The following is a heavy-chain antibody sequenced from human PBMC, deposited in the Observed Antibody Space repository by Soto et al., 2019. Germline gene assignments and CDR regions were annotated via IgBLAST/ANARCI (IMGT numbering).Heavy chain of an antibody. CDR2: IYPADSDT. V-gene: IGHV5-51*01. J-gene: IGHJ4*02. CDR1: GYIFPSNW. D-gene: IGHD2-2*01. CDR3: ARSASYCSRTSCHFNY. Sequence: PGESLKISCKGSGYIFPSNWIGWVRQMPGKGLEWMGVIYPADSDTRYSPSFQGQVTISVDKSVRTAYLHWSSLKASDTAMYYCARSASYCSRTSCHFNYWGQGTPVTVSS.